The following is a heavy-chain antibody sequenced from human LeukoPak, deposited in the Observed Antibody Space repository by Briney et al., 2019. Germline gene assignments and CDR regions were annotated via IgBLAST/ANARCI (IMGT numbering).Heavy chain of an antibody. V-gene: IGHV3-23*01. CDR1: GFTFSSYG. Sequence: PGGSLRLSCAASGFTFSSYGMSWVRQAPGKGLEWVSAISGSGGSTYYADSVKGRFTIPRDNSKNTLYLQMNSLRAEDTAVYYCAKSVRGVIVIDYWGQGTLVTVSS. J-gene: IGHJ4*02. CDR2: ISGSGGST. CDR3: AKSVRGVIVIDY. D-gene: IGHD3-10*01.